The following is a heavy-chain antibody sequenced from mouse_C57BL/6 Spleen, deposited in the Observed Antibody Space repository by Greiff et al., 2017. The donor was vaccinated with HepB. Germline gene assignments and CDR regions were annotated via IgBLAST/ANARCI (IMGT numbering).Heavy chain of an antibody. J-gene: IGHJ3*01. CDR1: GYTFTSYW. CDR2: IHPNSGST. D-gene: IGHD2-4*01. CDR3: ARNDYDSAWFAY. V-gene: IGHV1-64*01. Sequence: VQLQQPGAELVKPGASVKLSCKASGYTFTSYWMHWVKQRPGQGLEWIGMIHPNSGSTNYNEKFKSKATLTVDKSSSTAYMQLSSLTSEDSAVYYCARNDYDSAWFAYWGQGTLVTVSA.